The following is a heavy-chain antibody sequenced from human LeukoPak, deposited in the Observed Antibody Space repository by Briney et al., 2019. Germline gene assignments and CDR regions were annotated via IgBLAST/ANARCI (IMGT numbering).Heavy chain of an antibody. Sequence: GASVKVSCKASGYTFTGYYMRWVRQTPGQGLEWMGRINPNSGGTNYAQKFQGRVTMTRDTSISTAYMELSRLRSDDTAVYYCARDRGNTYYYDSSGYFDYWGQGTLVTVSS. J-gene: IGHJ4*02. CDR1: GYTFTGYY. V-gene: IGHV1-2*06. D-gene: IGHD3-22*01. CDR2: INPNSGGT. CDR3: ARDRGNTYYYDSSGYFDY.